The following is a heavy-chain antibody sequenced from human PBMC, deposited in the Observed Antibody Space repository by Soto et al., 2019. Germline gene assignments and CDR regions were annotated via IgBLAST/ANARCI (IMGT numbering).Heavy chain of an antibody. D-gene: IGHD5-12*01. CDR2: IYWNDDK. V-gene: IGHV2-5*01. Sequence: QITLKESGPTLVKPTQTLTLTCTFSGFSLSTSGAGVGWIRQPPGKALEWLAVIYWNDDKRYSPSLKSRVTIAKDTSKNEVVLTMTSMDHMDTATYYCTHFSGYEQFEYWGQGTLITVSS. CDR1: GFSLSTSGAG. J-gene: IGHJ4*02. CDR3: THFSGYEQFEY.